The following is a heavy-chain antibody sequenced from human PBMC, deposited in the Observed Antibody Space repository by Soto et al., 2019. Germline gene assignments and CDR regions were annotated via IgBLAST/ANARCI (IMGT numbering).Heavy chain of an antibody. CDR3: ARGLGRRITMVRGVIPFDY. CDR1: GGTFSSYT. V-gene: IGHV1-69*02. CDR2: IIPILGIA. D-gene: IGHD3-10*01. Sequence: QVQLVQSGAEVKKPGSSVKVSCKASGGTFSSYTISWVRQAPGQGLEWMGRIIPILGIANYAQKFQGRVTITADKSTSTAYMELSSLRSEDTAVYYCARGLGRRITMVRGVIPFDYWGQGTLVTVSS. J-gene: IGHJ4*02.